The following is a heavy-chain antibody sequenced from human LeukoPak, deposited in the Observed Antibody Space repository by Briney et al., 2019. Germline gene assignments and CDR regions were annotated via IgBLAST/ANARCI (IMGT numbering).Heavy chain of an antibody. D-gene: IGHD3-9*01. CDR1: GGSITTGGFS. V-gene: IGHV4-30-2*01. CDR3: ARGAPVHLTGYYRGFFDP. CDR2: IYDGGDT. J-gene: IGHJ5*02. Sequence: SETLSLTCAVSGGSITTGGFSWSWIRQPPGKGLEWIGYIYDGGDTYYSPSLESRVTLSLDRSKNQFSLHPSSVTAADTAVYYCARGAPVHLTGYYRGFFDPWGQGVLVTVSS.